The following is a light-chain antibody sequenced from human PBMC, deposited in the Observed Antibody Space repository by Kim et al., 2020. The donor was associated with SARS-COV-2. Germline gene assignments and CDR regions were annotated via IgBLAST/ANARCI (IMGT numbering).Light chain of an antibody. CDR2: DAS. J-gene: IGKJ2*01. CDR1: QRVSSSY. CDR3: QQYGSSAYT. V-gene: IGKV3D-20*01. Sequence: SPGERATLSCGASQRVSSSYLAWYQQKPGLAPRLLIYDASSRATGIPDRFSGSGSGTDFTLTISRLEPEDFAVYYCQQYGSSAYTFGQGTKLE.